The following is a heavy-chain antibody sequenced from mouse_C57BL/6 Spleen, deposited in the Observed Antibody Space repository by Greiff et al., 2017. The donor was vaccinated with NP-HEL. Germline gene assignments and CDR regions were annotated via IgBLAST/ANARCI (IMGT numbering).Heavy chain of an antibody. CDR2: INYDGSST. V-gene: IGHV5-16*01. CDR3: ARGGYDGYYDWYFDV. Sequence: EVKLMESEGGLVQPGSSMKLSCTASGFTFSDYYLAWVRQVPEKGLEWVSNINYDGSSTYYLASLKSRFINARENAKNILYLQMSSLKSEDTATYYCARGGYDGYYDWYFDVWGTGTTVTVSS. CDR1: GFTFSDYY. D-gene: IGHD2-3*01. J-gene: IGHJ1*03.